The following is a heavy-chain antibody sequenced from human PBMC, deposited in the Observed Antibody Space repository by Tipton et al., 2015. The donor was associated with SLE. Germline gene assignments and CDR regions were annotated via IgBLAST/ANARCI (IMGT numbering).Heavy chain of an antibody. Sequence: LRLSCTVSGGSISSYYWSWIRQPPGKELEWIGYIYYSGSTNHNPSLKSRVTISVDTSKNQFSLKLSSVTAADTAVYYCAGTDETGGSPIVATTRVDYWGQGTLVTVSS. J-gene: IGHJ4*02. CDR3: AGTDETGGSPIVATTRVDY. V-gene: IGHV4-59*08. CDR1: GGSISSYY. CDR2: IYYSGST. D-gene: IGHD5-12*01.